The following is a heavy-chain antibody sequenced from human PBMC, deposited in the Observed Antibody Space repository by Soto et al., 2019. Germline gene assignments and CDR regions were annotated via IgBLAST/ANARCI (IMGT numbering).Heavy chain of an antibody. CDR2: IYYSGST. D-gene: IGHD3-10*01. V-gene: IGHV4-59*08. J-gene: IGHJ5*02. Sequence: SETLSLTCTVSGGSISSYYWSWIRQPPGKGLEWIGYIYYSGSTNYNPSLKSRVTISVDTSKNQFSLKLSSVTAADTAGYYCARLYGSGSYYNGRWFDPWGQGTLVTVSS. CDR1: GGSISSYY. CDR3: ARLYGSGSYYNGRWFDP.